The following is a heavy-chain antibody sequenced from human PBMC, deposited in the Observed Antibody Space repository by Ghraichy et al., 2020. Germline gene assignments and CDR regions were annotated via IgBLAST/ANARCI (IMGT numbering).Heavy chain of an antibody. D-gene: IGHD5-18*01. V-gene: IGHV3-21*06. CDR2: ISSSSSYT. J-gene: IGHJ4*02. CDR3: ARRVNTVMGSYYFDY. CDR1: GLTFSDYS. Sequence: GGSLRLSCAGSGLTFSDYSMNWVRQAPGKGLEWVSSISSSSSYTRYADSVKGRFTISRDNAKNSLYLQMNDLRAEDTAVYYCARRVNTVMGSYYFDYWGQGTLVTASS.